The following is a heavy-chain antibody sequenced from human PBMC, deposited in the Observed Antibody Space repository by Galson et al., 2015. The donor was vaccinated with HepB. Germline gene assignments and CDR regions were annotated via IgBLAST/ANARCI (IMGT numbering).Heavy chain of an antibody. J-gene: IGHJ4*02. CDR1: GFTFSTYA. D-gene: IGHD2-2*02. CDR3: AKPDRCTSTSCYRPPDY. Sequence: SLRLSCAASGFTFSTYAMSWVRQAPGKGLEWVSIITGSGGDTYYADSVKGRFTISRDNSKSTLYMQMNSLRAEDTALYYCAKPDRCTSTSCYRPPDYWGQGTLVTASS. CDR2: ITGSGGDT. V-gene: IGHV3-23*01.